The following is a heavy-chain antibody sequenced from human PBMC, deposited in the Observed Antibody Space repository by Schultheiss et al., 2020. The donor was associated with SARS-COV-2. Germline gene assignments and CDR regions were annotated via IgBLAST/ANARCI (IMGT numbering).Heavy chain of an antibody. J-gene: IGHJ3*02. CDR1: GGSFSGYY. D-gene: IGHD3-10*01. Sequence: SETLSLTCAVYGGSFSGYYWSWIRQPPGKGLEWIGEINHSGSTNYNPSLKSRVTISVDTSKNQFSLKLSSVTAADTAVYYCARETMVRGVKNAFDIWGQGTMVTVSS. CDR2: INHSGST. CDR3: ARETMVRGVKNAFDI. V-gene: IGHV4-34*01.